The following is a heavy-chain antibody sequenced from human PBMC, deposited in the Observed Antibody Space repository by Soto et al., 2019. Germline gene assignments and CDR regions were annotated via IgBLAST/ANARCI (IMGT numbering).Heavy chain of an antibody. CDR1: GFTFSSYA. CDR3: AKEGEGVSHIPGPGRWFGDLYYYYYYGMDV. V-gene: IGHV3-23*01. Sequence: GGSLRLSCAASGFTFSSYAMSWVRQAPGKGLEWVSAISGSGGSTYNADSVKGRFTISRDNSKNTLNLQMNSLRAEDKAVYYCAKEGEGVSHIPGPGRWFGDLYYYYYYGMDVWGQGTTVTVSS. D-gene: IGHD3-10*01. J-gene: IGHJ6*02. CDR2: ISGSGGST.